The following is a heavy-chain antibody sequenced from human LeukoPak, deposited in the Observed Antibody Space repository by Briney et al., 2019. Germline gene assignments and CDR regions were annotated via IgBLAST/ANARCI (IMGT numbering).Heavy chain of an antibody. CDR3: ARVGYVDYYYYYMDV. CDR1: GGSISRYY. Sequence: PSETLSLTCTVSGGSISRYYWSWIRQPAGKGLEWIGRIYTSGSTNYNPSLKSRVTMSVDTSKNQFSLKLSSVTAADTAVYYCARVGYVDYYYYYMDVWGKGTTVTVSS. J-gene: IGHJ6*03. CDR2: IYTSGST. V-gene: IGHV4-4*07. D-gene: IGHD5-12*01.